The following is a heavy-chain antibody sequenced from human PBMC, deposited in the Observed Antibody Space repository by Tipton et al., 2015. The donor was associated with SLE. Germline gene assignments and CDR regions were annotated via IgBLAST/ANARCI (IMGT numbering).Heavy chain of an antibody. CDR2: IYYSGST. CDR1: GGSISNYY. J-gene: IGHJ4*02. CDR3: ARDFWSGYRSFDS. D-gene: IGHD3-3*01. Sequence: TLSLTCTVSGGSISNYYWNWIRQPPGKGLEWIGYIYYSGSTNYNPSLKSRVTISVDTSKNQFSLKLSSVTAADTAVYYCARDFWSGYRSFDSWGQGTLVTVSP. V-gene: IGHV4-59*01.